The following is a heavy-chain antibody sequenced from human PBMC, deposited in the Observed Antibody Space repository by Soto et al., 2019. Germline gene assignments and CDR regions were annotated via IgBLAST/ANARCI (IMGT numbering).Heavy chain of an antibody. CDR2: IYNSGRGST. CDR3: ATQNPGSYHFDH. J-gene: IGHJ4*02. V-gene: IGHV4-59*01. Sequence: SETLSLTCSVSGSSMTTYYWHWIRQAPGKGLEWIGFIYNSGRGSTGSNPSLTSRVTFSIETSKNQFSLKLDSVTVADIAVYYCATQNPGSYHFDHWGQGHPVTVSS. D-gene: IGHD3-10*01. CDR1: GSSMTTYY.